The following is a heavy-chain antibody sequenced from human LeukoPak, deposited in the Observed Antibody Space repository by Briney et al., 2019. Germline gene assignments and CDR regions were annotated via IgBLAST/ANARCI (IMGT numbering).Heavy chain of an antibody. CDR1: GFTVSTNY. CDR3: ARSYYDSSGYYPGAFDI. CDR2: IYSGGNT. Sequence: PGGSLRLSCAASGFTVSTNYMSWVRQAPAKGLEWVSVIYSGGNTFYADSVKGRFTISRDNSKYTLYLQMNSLRAEDTAVYYCARSYYDSSGYYPGAFDIWGQGTMVTVSS. D-gene: IGHD3-22*01. J-gene: IGHJ3*02. V-gene: IGHV3-66*02.